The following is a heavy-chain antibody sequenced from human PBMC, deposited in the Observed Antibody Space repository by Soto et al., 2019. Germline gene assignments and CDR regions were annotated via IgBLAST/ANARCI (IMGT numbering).Heavy chain of an antibody. CDR2: ITHSGTT. Sequence: QVQLQQWGAGLLKPSETLSLTCGVYGRSFTGFYWSWIRQPPGKGLEWLGEITHSGTTDYNPSLKSRLTISVDTSRQQFSLKLTSVTAADTAVYYCASAQLAVDRWGSWCQGTLVTVSS. J-gene: IGHJ5*02. CDR1: GRSFTGFY. CDR3: ASAQLAVDRWGS. V-gene: IGHV4-34*02. D-gene: IGHD6-19*01.